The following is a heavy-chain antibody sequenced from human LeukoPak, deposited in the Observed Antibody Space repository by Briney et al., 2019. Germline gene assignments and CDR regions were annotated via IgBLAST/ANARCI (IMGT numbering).Heavy chain of an antibody. Sequence: SETLSLTCTVSGASLSGCGYYWGWIPQPPGKGLEWIGSIYSSGSTYYNASLQSRITISINTSKNQISLRLNSVTAAATAMYYCAKSGGYGLIDYWGQGTLVTVSS. CDR1: GASLSGCGYY. CDR2: IYSSGST. V-gene: IGHV4-39*01. D-gene: IGHD1-26*01. J-gene: IGHJ4*02. CDR3: AKSGGYGLIDY.